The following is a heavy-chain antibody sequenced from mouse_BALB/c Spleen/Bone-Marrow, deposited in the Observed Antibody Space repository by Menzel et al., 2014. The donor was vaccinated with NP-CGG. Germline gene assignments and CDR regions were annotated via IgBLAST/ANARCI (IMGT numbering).Heavy chain of an antibody. CDR2: IYPGDGDT. V-gene: IGHV1-87*01. CDR1: GYTSTSYW. Sequence: QVQLQQSGAELARPGASVKLSCKASGYTSTSYWMQWVKQRSGQGLEWIGAIYPGDGDTRYTQKFKGKATLTADKSSSTAYMQLSSLASEDSAVYYCAREGSSLYYFDYWGQGTTLTVSS. J-gene: IGHJ2*01. CDR3: AREGSSLYYFDY. D-gene: IGHD1-1*01.